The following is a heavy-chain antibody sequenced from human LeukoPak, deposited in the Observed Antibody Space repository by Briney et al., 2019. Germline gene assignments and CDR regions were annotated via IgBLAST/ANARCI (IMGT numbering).Heavy chain of an antibody. J-gene: IGHJ4*02. D-gene: IGHD2-15*01. Sequence: SETLSLTCTVSGGSISSYYWSWIRQPPGKGLEWIGYIYYSGSTNYNPSLKSRVTISVDTSKNQFSLKLSSVTAVDTAVYYCARHGLGSFDYWGQGTLVTVSS. V-gene: IGHV4-59*08. CDR3: ARHGLGSFDY. CDR1: GGSISSYY. CDR2: IYYSGST.